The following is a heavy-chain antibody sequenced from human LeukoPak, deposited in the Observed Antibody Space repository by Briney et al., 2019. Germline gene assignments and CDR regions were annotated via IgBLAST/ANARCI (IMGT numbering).Heavy chain of an antibody. V-gene: IGHV4-39*02. Sequence: SETLSLTCTVSGGSISSSSYYWGWIRQPPGKGLEWIGSIHYSGSTKYNPSLESRVTMSLDTSKNQVSLKLNSVTAADTAVFYCARDGLAAGATTIFGYWGQGTLVTVSS. D-gene: IGHD1-26*01. CDR2: IHYSGST. CDR1: GGSISSSSYY. J-gene: IGHJ4*02. CDR3: ARDGLAAGATTIFGY.